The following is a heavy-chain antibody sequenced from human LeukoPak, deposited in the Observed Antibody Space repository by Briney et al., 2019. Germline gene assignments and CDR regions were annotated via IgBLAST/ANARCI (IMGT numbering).Heavy chain of an antibody. CDR3: ATSPVYSYGHPYYFDY. V-gene: IGHV3-21*01. Sequence: GGSLRLSCAGSGFTFSSYSMNWVRQAPGKGLEWVSCISSSSSYIYYAYSVKGRFTISRDNAKNSLYLQMNSLRAEDTAVYYCATSPVYSYGHPYYFDYWGQGTLVTVSS. CDR1: GFTFSSYS. J-gene: IGHJ4*02. CDR2: ISSSSSYI. D-gene: IGHD5-18*01.